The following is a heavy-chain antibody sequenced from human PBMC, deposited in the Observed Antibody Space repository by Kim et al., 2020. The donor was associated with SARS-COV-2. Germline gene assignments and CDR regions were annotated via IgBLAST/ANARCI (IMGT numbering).Heavy chain of an antibody. CDR2: IRRKSDGGAI. D-gene: IGHD5-12*01. CDR1: GFTFSNAH. Sequence: GGSLRLSCAASGFTFSNAHMGWVRQAPGKGLEWVGRIRRKSDGGAIDYGAPVKGRFSISRDDSKSTLYLEMNSLKIEETAVYYCTPYKYRGNDDFDYWGQGTLVTVSP. J-gene: IGHJ4*02. CDR3: TPYKYRGNDDFDY. V-gene: IGHV3-15*01.